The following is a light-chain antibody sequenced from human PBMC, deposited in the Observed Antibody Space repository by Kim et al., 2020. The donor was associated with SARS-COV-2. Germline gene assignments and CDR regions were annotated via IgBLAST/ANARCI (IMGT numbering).Light chain of an antibody. J-gene: IGKJ1*01. CDR1: QGIENH. CDR2: AAS. CDR3: QQLNTYPWT. Sequence: GERVAVTCRTSQGIENHLAWYQQKPGKAPKLLIFAASTLQSGVPSRFSGSGSGTEFTLTVSSLQPEDFAIYYCQQLNTYPWTFGQGTKVDIK. V-gene: IGKV1-9*01.